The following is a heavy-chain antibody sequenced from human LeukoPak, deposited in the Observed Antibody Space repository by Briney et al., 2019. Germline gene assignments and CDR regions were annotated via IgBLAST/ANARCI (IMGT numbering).Heavy chain of an antibody. V-gene: IGHV4-59*06. J-gene: IGHJ3*02. Sequence: PSETLSLTCTVSGGSISSYYWSWIRQHPGKGLEWIGYIYYSGSTCYNPSLKSRVTISVDTSKNQFSLKLSSVTAADTAVYYCARAVTAFSNDAFDIWGQGTMVTVSS. D-gene: IGHD2-21*02. CDR2: IYYSGST. CDR1: GGSISSYY. CDR3: ARAVTAFSNDAFDI.